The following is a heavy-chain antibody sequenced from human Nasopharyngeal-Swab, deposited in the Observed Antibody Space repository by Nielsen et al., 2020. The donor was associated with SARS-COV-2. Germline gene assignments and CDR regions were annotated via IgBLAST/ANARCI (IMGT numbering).Heavy chain of an antibody. D-gene: IGHD1-26*01. CDR3: ARGLDGS. V-gene: IGHV3-74*01. J-gene: IGHJ4*02. CDR2: INDDGTKT. Sequence: GESLKISCVASGFTFTTYWMHWVRQVPGKGLVWVSRINDDGTKTDYADSVKGRFTISRDNTKNTLFLQMNSLKTEATAIYYCARGLDGSWGQGTLVTVSS. CDR1: GFTFTTYW.